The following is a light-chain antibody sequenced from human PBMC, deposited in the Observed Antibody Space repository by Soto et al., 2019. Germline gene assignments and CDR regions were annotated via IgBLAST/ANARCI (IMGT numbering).Light chain of an antibody. Sequence: QSVLTHPASVSGSPGQAITISCTGTASDVGGYNFVSWYQQPPANAPKLMIYGVRHRPPWVSYRFSGSKSANTALLTISGLQAEDEADYYCRSYTRRDTYGFGTGTKVTVL. CDR1: ASDVGGYNF. CDR2: GVR. V-gene: IGLV2-14*01. J-gene: IGLJ1*01. CDR3: RSYTRRDTYG.